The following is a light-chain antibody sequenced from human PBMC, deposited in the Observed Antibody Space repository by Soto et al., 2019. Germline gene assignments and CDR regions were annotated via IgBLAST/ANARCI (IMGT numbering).Light chain of an antibody. Sequence: EIVMTQSPATLSVSPGERATLSSRASQSVSSNLAWYQQRPGQPPRLLIYGASTRASGIPARFSGSGSGTECTLPISSLQSEDFAVYYCQQYDGWPLTFGGGTKMEIK. CDR3: QQYDGWPLT. V-gene: IGKV3-15*01. J-gene: IGKJ4*01. CDR2: GAS. CDR1: QSVSSN.